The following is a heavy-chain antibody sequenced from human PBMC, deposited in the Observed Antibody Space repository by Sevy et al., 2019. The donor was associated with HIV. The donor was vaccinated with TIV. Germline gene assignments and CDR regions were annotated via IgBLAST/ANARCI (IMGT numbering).Heavy chain of an antibody. Sequence: GESLKISCKGSGYSFTSYWIGWVRQMPGKGLEWMGIIYPGDSDTRYSPSFQGQVTISADKSISTAYLQWSSLKASDTAMYYCATNPITSHDAFDIWDQGTMVTVSS. J-gene: IGHJ3*02. CDR1: GYSFTSYW. CDR3: ATNPITSHDAFDI. D-gene: IGHD3-10*01. V-gene: IGHV5-51*01. CDR2: IYPGDSDT.